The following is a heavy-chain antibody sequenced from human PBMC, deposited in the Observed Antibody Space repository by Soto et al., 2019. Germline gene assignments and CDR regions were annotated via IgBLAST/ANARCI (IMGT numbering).Heavy chain of an antibody. CDR3: ATVLPIAVAGIDFEY. CDR1: GYTLTELS. Sequence: ASVKVSCKVSGYTLTELSMHCVRQAPGKGLEWMGGFDPEDGETIYAQKFQGRVTMTEDTSTDTAYMELSSLRSEDTAVYYCATVLPIAVAGIDFEYWGQGTLVTVSS. J-gene: IGHJ4*02. D-gene: IGHD6-19*01. V-gene: IGHV1-24*01. CDR2: FDPEDGET.